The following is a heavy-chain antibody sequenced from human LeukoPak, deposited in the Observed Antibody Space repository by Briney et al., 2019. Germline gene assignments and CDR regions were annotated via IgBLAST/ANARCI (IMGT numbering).Heavy chain of an antibody. CDR3: ASPRVVVGYYMDV. Sequence: GGSLRLSCAASGFTVSSNYMSWVRQAPGKGLEWVSVIYSGGSTYYADSVKGRFTISRDNSKNTLYLQMNSLRAEDTAVYYCASPRVVVGYYMDVWGKGTTVTVPS. D-gene: IGHD2-15*01. V-gene: IGHV3-66*02. CDR2: IYSGGST. CDR1: GFTVSSNY. J-gene: IGHJ6*03.